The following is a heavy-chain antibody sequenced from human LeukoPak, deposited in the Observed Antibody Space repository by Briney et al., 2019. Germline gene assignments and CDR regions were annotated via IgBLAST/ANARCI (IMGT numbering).Heavy chain of an antibody. CDR3: AKPYDTSGNYWAPFDY. Sequence: GGSLRLSCAASGFTFSSHAMTWVRQAPGKGLEWVSAIGGTGDSTYYADSAKGRFTISRDNSKNTLYLQMNSLRAEDTAIYYCAKPYDTSGNYWAPFDYWGQGTLVTVSS. J-gene: IGHJ4*02. V-gene: IGHV3-23*01. D-gene: IGHD3-22*01. CDR2: IGGTGDST. CDR1: GFTFSSHA.